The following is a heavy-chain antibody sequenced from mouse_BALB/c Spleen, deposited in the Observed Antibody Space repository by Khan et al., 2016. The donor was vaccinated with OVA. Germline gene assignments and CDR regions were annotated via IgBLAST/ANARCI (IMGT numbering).Heavy chain of an antibody. CDR2: IWTGGIT. D-gene: IGHD2-4*01. CDR1: GFSLSNYG. Sequence: QMQLEESGPGLVAPSQSLSITCTVSGFSLSNYGVHWVRQPPGKGLEWLGVIWTGGITNYNSALMSRLSISKDNSKSQVFLKMNRLQTDDTAIYYCARSYDYDVGGFAYWGQETLVTVSA. V-gene: IGHV2-9*02. CDR3: ARSYDYDVGGFAY. J-gene: IGHJ3*01.